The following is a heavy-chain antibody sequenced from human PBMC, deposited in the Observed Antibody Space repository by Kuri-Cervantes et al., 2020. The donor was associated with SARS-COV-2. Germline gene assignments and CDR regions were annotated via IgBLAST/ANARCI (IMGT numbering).Heavy chain of an antibody. CDR2: IYTSGST. Sequence: AETLTLTCTVSGGSISSYYWSWIRQPAGKGLEWIGRIYTSGSTNYNPSLKSRVTMSVDTSKNQFSLKLSSVTAADTAVYYCAREGVTFAGVIDWGQGTLVTVSS. V-gene: IGHV4-4*07. CDR1: GGSISSYY. J-gene: IGHJ4*02. CDR3: AREGVTFAGVID. D-gene: IGHD3-16*02.